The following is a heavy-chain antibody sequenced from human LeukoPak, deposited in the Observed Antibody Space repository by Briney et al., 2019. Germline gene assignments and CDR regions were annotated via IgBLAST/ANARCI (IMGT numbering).Heavy chain of an antibody. V-gene: IGHV4-61*02. CDR3: ARGGDSSSWSVDY. CDR2: IYASGST. J-gene: IGHJ4*02. CDR1: GGSISGGSFY. Sequence: SETLSLTCTVSGGSISGGSFYWTWIRQPAGKGLEWIGRIYASGSTNYNSSLKSRVTISVDTSKNQFSLRLSSVTAADTAVYYCARGGDSSSWSVDYWGQGALVTVSS. D-gene: IGHD6-13*01.